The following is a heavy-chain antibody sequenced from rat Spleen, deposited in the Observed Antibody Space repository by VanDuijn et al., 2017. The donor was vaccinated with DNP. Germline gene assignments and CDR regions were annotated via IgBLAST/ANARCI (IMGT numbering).Heavy chain of an antibody. CDR3: TRDRRVYGMDA. CDR2: ISPSGGRI. V-gene: IGHV5-27*01. J-gene: IGHJ4*01. Sequence: EVQLVESGGGLVQPGRSLKLSCAASGFTFNNYDMAWVRQAPTKGLEWVASISPSGGRIYYRDSVKGRFSVSRDNAKSTLYLQMNSLRSEDTATYYCTRDRRVYGMDAWGQGTSVTVSS. CDR1: GFTFNNYD. D-gene: IGHD1-4*01.